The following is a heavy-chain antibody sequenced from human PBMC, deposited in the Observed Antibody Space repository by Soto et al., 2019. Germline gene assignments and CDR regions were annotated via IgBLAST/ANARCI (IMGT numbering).Heavy chain of an antibody. J-gene: IGHJ4*02. V-gene: IGHV3-74*01. CDR3: AIEGGVAVVTAMDC. CDR1: GFTFSSYW. Sequence: GGSLRLSCAASGFTFSSYWMHWVRQAPGKGLVWVSRINSDGSSTSYADSVKGRFTISRDNAKNTLYLQMNSLRAEDTAVYYWAIEGGVAVVTAMDCCGQGAVVTVSS. D-gene: IGHD2-15*01. CDR2: INSDGSST.